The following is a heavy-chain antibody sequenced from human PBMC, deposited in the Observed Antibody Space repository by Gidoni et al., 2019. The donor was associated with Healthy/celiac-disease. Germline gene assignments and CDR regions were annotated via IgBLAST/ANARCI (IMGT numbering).Heavy chain of an antibody. Sequence: EVQLLEDGGGLIQPGGSLRLPCAASGFTFGSYAMNWVRQGPWKGLEWVSAIVYEGAGTYYAASVKGRFTISRDNSKNTLYLQMDSLTADDTALYYCAKGSDSTWYHFYYYMDVWGAGTTVTVSS. CDR2: IVYEGAGT. CDR3: AKGSDSTWYHFYYYMDV. J-gene: IGHJ6*03. V-gene: IGHV3-23*01. D-gene: IGHD6-13*01. CDR1: GFTFGSYA.